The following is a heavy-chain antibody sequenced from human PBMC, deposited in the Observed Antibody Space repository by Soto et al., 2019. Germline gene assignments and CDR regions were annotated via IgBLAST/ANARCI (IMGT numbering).Heavy chain of an antibody. CDR1: GGSISSYY. Sequence: SETLSLTCTVSGGSISSYYWSWIRQPPGKGLEWIGYIYYSGRTNYNPSLKSRVTISVDTSKNQFSLKLSSVTAADTAVYYCARETDYYGSGSYSHHAFDIWGQGTMVTVSS. V-gene: IGHV4-59*01. J-gene: IGHJ3*02. D-gene: IGHD3-10*01. CDR3: ARETDYYGSGSYSHHAFDI. CDR2: IYYSGRT.